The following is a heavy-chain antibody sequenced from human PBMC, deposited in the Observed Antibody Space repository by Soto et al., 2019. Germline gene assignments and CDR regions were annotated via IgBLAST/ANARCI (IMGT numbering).Heavy chain of an antibody. CDR2: IYWNDDK. CDR1: GFSLSTSGVG. Sequence: GSGPTLVNPTQTLTLTCTFSGFSLSTSGVGVGWIRQPPGKALEWLALIYWNDDKRYSPSLKSRLTITKDTSKNQVVLTMTNMDPVDTATYYCAHGHNYCSGGSCYSGWFDPWGQGTLVTVSS. D-gene: IGHD2-15*01. CDR3: AHGHNYCSGGSCYSGWFDP. J-gene: IGHJ5*02. V-gene: IGHV2-5*01.